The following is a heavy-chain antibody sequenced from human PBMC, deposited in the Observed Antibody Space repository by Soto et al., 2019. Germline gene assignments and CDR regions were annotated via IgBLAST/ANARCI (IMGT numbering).Heavy chain of an antibody. CDR1: SGSMNSGGYY. J-gene: IGHJ6*02. D-gene: IGHD6-6*01. CDR3: ARRGGSSPGYYYYPMDD. V-gene: IGHV4-31*03. CDR2: IYYNGDT. Sequence: PSETLSLTCSVSSGSMNSGGYYWSWIRQHPGKGLEWIGYIYYNGDTYYNPSLKSRVTISVDTSKNQFSLNLTSVTAADTAVYYCARRGGSSPGYYYYPMDDWGQGTTVTVSS.